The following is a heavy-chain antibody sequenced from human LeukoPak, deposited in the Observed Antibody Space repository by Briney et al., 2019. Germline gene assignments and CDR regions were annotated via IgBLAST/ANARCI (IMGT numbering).Heavy chain of an antibody. V-gene: IGHV3-20*04. CDR3: ARDGVVVAATPYNYMDV. D-gene: IGHD2-15*01. CDR1: GFTFDDYG. CDR2: INWNGGST. Sequence: PGGSLRLSCAASGFTFDDYGMSWVRQAPGKGLEWVSGINWNGGSTGYADSVKGRFTISRDNAKNSLYLQMNSLRAEDTALYYCARDGVVVAATPYNYMDVWGKGTTVTVSS. J-gene: IGHJ6*03.